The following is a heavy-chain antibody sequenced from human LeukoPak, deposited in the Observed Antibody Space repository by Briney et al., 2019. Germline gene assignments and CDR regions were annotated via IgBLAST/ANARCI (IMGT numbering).Heavy chain of an antibody. CDR1: GFTFSSYS. Sequence: PGGSLRRSCAASGFTFSSYSMNWVRQAPGKGLEWVSYISSSSSTIYYADSVKGRFTISRDNAKNSLYLQMNSLRAEDTAVYYCVRDRWELLAFDIWGQGTMVTVSS. V-gene: IGHV3-48*01. CDR3: VRDRWELLAFDI. J-gene: IGHJ3*02. D-gene: IGHD1-26*01. CDR2: ISSSSSTI.